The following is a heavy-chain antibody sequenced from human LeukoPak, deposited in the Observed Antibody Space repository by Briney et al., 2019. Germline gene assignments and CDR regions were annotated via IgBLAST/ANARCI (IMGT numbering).Heavy chain of an antibody. D-gene: IGHD2-15*01. Sequence: GGSLRLSCAASGFTFSSYSMNWVRQAPGKGLEWVSSISSSSYIYYADSVKGRFTISRDNAKNSLYLQMNSLRAEDTAVYYCARVNPDGGPRDYWGQGTLVTVSS. CDR2: ISSSSYI. J-gene: IGHJ4*02. V-gene: IGHV3-21*01. CDR1: GFTFSSYS. CDR3: ARVNPDGGPRDY.